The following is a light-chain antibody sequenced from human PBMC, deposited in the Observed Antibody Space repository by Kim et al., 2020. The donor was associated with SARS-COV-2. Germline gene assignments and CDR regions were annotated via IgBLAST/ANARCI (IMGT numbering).Light chain of an antibody. J-gene: IGLJ2*01. CDR2: RDY. Sequence: SYELTQPLSVSVAQGQTARITCGGNNIGSKNVHWYQQKPGQAPVLVIYRDYNRPSGIPERFSGSNSGNTASLTISRAQAGDEADYYCQVWDSSAVV. CDR1: NIGSKN. V-gene: IGLV3-9*01. CDR3: QVWDSSAVV.